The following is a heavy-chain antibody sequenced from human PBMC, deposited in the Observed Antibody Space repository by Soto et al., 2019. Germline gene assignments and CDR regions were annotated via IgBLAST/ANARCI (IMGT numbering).Heavy chain of an antibody. CDR1: GYTFTSYC. J-gene: IGHJ4*02. D-gene: IGHD3-3*01. CDR2: ISAYNGNT. Sequence: ASVKVCCKASGYTFTSYCISWVRQAPGQGLEWMGWISAYNGNTNYAQKLQGRVTMTTDTSTSTAYMELRSLRSDDTAVYYCARGTYYDFWSGYSWWGQGTLVTVSS. V-gene: IGHV1-18*01. CDR3: ARGTYYDFWSGYSW.